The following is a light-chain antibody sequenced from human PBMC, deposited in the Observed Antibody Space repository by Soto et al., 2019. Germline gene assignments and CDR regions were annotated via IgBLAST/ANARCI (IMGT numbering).Light chain of an antibody. Sequence: QSVLTQTPSASGTPGQRVTISCSGSSSNIGSNYVHWYQQLPGTAPKLLIYSNNQRPSGVPDRFSGSKSGTSASLAISGLRSEDEADYYCCSYGGRSTYVFGTGTKLTVL. CDR1: SSNIGSNY. CDR3: CSYGGRSTYV. V-gene: IGLV1-47*02. CDR2: SNN. J-gene: IGLJ1*01.